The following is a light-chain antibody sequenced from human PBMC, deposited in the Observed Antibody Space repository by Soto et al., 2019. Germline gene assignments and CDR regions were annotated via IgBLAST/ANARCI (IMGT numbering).Light chain of an antibody. Sequence: EIVMTQSPATLSVSPGERATLSCRASQSVSSNLAWYQQKPGQAPRLLIYGASTRATVIPARFSGSGSGTEFTLTISILQSEDFAVYYCQQYNNWPLTFGQGTKVEIK. CDR1: QSVSSN. CDR2: GAS. CDR3: QQYNNWPLT. V-gene: IGKV3-15*01. J-gene: IGKJ1*01.